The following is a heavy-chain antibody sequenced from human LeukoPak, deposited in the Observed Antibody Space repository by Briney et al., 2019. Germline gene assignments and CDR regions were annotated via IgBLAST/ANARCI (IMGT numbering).Heavy chain of an antibody. V-gene: IGHV3-23*01. Sequence: PGGSLRLSCAASRFTFRSYAMSSVRQAPEKGLEWVSGISVGGGSTYYADSVKGRFTISRDNSKNTLYLQMNRLRAEDTAVYYCSKVLSGWYFDYWGQGTLVTVSS. CDR1: RFTFRSYA. D-gene: IGHD6-19*01. J-gene: IGHJ4*02. CDR3: SKVLSGWYFDY. CDR2: ISVGGGST.